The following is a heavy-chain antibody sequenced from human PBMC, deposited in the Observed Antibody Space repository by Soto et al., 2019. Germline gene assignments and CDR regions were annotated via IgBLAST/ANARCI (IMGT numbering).Heavy chain of an antibody. CDR2: IKRDGRET. Sequence: EVQLVESGGGLVQPGGSLRLSCAASGFTFSSYWMSWARQAPGKGLEWVAIIKRDGRETYYLDSVKGRFTISRDNAKNSLYLQMNSLGVEDTAVYYCAREGVDTITYDYWGQGTMVTVSS. CDR3: AREGVDTITYDY. CDR1: GFTFSSYW. D-gene: IGHD5-12*01. V-gene: IGHV3-7*05. J-gene: IGHJ4*02.